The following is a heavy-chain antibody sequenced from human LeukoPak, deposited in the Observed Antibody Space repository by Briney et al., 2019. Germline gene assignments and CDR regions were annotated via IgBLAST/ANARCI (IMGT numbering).Heavy chain of an antibody. V-gene: IGHV4-34*01. CDR2: INHSGST. J-gene: IGHJ4*02. CDR1: GGSFSGYY. CDR3: ARGLWGYCSSTSCPRYFDY. Sequence: SETLSLTCAVYGGSFSGYYWSWIRRPPGKGLEWIGEINHSGSTNYNPSLKSRVTISVDTSKNQFSLKLSSVTAADTAVYYCARGLWGYCSSTSCPRYFDYWGQGTLVTVSS. D-gene: IGHD2-2*01.